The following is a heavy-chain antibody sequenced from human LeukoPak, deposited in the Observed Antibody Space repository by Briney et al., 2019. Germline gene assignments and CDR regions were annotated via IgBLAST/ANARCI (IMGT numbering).Heavy chain of an antibody. V-gene: IGHV1-2*02. CDR3: ASLRLSCSGGSCYKNYYYYGMDV. J-gene: IGHJ6*02. CDR2: INPNSGGT. D-gene: IGHD2-15*01. Sequence: ASVKVSCKASGYTFTGYYMHWVRQAPGQGLEWMGWINPNSGGTNCAQKFQGRVTMTRDTSISTAYMELSRLRSDDTAVYYCASLRLSCSGGSCYKNYYYYGMDVWGQGTTVTVSS. CDR1: GYTFTGYY.